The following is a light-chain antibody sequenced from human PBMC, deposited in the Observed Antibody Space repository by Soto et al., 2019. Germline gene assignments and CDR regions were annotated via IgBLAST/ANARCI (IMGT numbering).Light chain of an antibody. J-gene: IGLJ2*01. Sequence: QSVLTQPPSASGTPGQTVTITCSGSNSNIGSNSVNWFQHLPGAVPKLLIFSNNQRPSGVPDRFSGSKSGTSASLAISGLQTEDESDYYCSAWDDSLVVVFGGGTKPPS. CDR1: NSNIGSNS. V-gene: IGLV1-44*01. CDR3: SAWDDSLVVV. CDR2: SNN.